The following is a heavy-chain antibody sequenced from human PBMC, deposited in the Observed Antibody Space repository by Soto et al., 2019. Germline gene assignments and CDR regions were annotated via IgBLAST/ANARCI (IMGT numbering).Heavy chain of an antibody. D-gene: IGHD2-2*01. CDR3: ARGGRYCSSTSCWVFRWKNWFDP. J-gene: IGHJ5*02. CDR2: INHSGST. V-gene: IGHV4-34*01. Sequence: VQLQQWGAGLLKPSETLSLTCAVYGGSFSGYYWSWIRQPPGKGLEWIGEINHSGSTNYNPSLKSRVTISVETSKNQFSLKLSSVTAADTAVYYCARGGRYCSSTSCWVFRWKNWFDPWGQGTLVTVSS. CDR1: GGSFSGYY.